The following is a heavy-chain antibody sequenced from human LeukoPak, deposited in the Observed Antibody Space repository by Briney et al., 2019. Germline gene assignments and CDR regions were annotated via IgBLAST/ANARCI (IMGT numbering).Heavy chain of an antibody. Sequence: GGSLRLSCVACGFTFEDYTMHWVRQAPGKTLEWVSLISWDGTTYYTDSAKGRFTISRDNSKNSLYLQMDTLRSEDTAFYYCVKDLSYESSGHVLEYWGQGTLVTVSS. CDR1: GFTFEDYT. CDR3: VKDLSYESSGHVLEY. CDR2: ISWDGTT. V-gene: IGHV3-43*01. J-gene: IGHJ4*02. D-gene: IGHD3-22*01.